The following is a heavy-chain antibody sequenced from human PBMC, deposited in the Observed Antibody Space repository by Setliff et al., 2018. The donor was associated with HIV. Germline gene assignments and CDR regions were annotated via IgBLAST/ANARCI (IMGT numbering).Heavy chain of an antibody. CDR2: IYTNGST. CDR3: ASSKSNGWYRNWFDP. CDR1: GGSISSGSYY. D-gene: IGHD6-19*01. V-gene: IGHV4-61*02. J-gene: IGHJ5*02. Sequence: SETLSLTCTVSGGSISSGSYYWSWIRQPAGKGLEWIGRIYTNGSTNYNPSLKSRVTISVDTSKNQFSLKLITVTAADTAVYYCASSKSNGWYRNWFDPWGQGTLVTVPQ.